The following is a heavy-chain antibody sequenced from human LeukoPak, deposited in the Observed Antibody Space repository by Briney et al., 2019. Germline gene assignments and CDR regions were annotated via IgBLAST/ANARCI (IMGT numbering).Heavy chain of an antibody. D-gene: IGHD2-2*01. J-gene: IGHJ5*02. V-gene: IGHV4-59*08. CDR2: IYYSGST. CDR1: GGSISGYY. CDR3: ARHPSDCSSTSCYAAP. Sequence: SETLSLTCTVSGGSISGYYWSWIRQPPGVGLEWIGYIYYSGSTNYNPSLKSRVTISVDTSKNQFSLKLSSVTAADTAVYYCARHPSDCSSTSCYAAPWGQGTLVTVSS.